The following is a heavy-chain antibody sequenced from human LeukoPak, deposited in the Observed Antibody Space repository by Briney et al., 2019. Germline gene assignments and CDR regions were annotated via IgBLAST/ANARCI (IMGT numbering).Heavy chain of an antibody. CDR1: GFTFSSYG. CDR3: AKDGSWSCTD. Sequence: GSLRLSCAASGFTFSSYGMHWVRQAPGKGLEWVAYIAHHGNNKYYADSVKGRFTISRDNSKGSLYLQMNSLRADDTAVYYCAKDGSWSCTDWGQGTLVRVSS. CDR2: IAHHGNNK. D-gene: IGHD2-8*02. V-gene: IGHV3-30*02. J-gene: IGHJ4*02.